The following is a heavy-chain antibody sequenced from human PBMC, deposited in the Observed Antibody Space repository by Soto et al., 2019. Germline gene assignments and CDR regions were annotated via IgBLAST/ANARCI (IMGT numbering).Heavy chain of an antibody. Sequence: SETLSLTCTVSGGSISSYYWSWIRQPPGKGLEWIGYIYYSGSTNYNPSLKSRVTISVDKSISTVYLQWSSLKASDTAMYYCARPHLNYVESWGQGTLVTVSS. CDR2: IYYSGST. CDR3: ARPHLNYVES. J-gene: IGHJ1*01. CDR1: GGSISSYY. D-gene: IGHD3-16*01. V-gene: IGHV4-59*12.